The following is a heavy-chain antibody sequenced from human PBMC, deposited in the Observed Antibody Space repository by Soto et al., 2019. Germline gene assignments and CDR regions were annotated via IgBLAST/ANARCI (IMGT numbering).Heavy chain of an antibody. D-gene: IGHD3-3*01. CDR2: IYWDDDK. CDR1: GFSLTTSGVG. CDR3: AHRVLRTVFGLVTTTAIYFDF. V-gene: IGHV2-5*02. J-gene: IGHJ4*02. Sequence: QITLNESGPTQVKPRQTLTLTCTFSGFSLTTSGVGVGWIRQSPGKAPEWLALIYWDDDKRYSPSLKSRLTITKHTSKNQVVLTMADSDPADTATYYCAHRVLRTVFGLVTTTAIYFDFWGQGTPVAVSS.